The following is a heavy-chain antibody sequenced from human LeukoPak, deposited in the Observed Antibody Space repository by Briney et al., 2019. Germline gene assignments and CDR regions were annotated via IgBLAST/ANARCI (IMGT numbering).Heavy chain of an antibody. Sequence: PSETLSLTCTVSGGSISSSSYYWGWIRQPPGKGLEWIESIYYSGSTYYNPSLKSRVTISVDTSKNQFSLKLSSVTAADTAVYYCARGIVVVVAAISVNWFDPWGQGTLVTVSS. CDR1: GGSISSSSYY. D-gene: IGHD2-15*01. V-gene: IGHV4-39*07. J-gene: IGHJ5*02. CDR2: IYYSGST. CDR3: ARGIVVVVAAISVNWFDP.